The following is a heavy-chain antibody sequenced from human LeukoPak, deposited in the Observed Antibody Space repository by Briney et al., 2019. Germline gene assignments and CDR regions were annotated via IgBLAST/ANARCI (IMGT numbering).Heavy chain of an antibody. V-gene: IGHV3-74*01. Sequence: GGSLRLSCAASGFTFRSYWMHWVRQAPGKGLVWVSRINSDGSSTSYADSVKGRFTISRDNAKNTLYLHMNSLRAEDTAVYYCARGGYSNGPFHYWGQGTLVTVSS. D-gene: IGHD5-18*01. CDR2: INSDGSST. CDR3: ARGGYSNGPFHY. CDR1: GFTFRSYW. J-gene: IGHJ4*02.